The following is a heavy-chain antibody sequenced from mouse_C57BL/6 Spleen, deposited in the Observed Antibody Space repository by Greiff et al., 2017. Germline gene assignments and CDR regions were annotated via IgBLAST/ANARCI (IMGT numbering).Heavy chain of an antibody. CDR3: ARGVYDYDGKAFYFDY. D-gene: IGHD2-4*01. Sequence: QVHVKQSGAELVRPGTSVKMSCKASGYTFTNYWIGWAKQRPGHGLEWIGDIYPGGGYTNYNEKFKGKATLTADKSSSTAYMQFSSLTSEDSAIYYCARGVYDYDGKAFYFDYWGQGTTLTVSS. V-gene: IGHV1-63*01. J-gene: IGHJ2*01. CDR1: GYTFTNYW. CDR2: IYPGGGYT.